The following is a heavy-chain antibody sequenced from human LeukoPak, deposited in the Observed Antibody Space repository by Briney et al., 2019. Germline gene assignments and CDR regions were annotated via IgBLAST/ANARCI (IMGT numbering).Heavy chain of an antibody. J-gene: IGHJ4*02. CDR3: ARDPNEYFDY. V-gene: IGHV4-34*01. Sequence: PSETLSLTCAVYGGSFSGYYWSWTRQPPGKGLEWIGEINHSGSTNYNPSLKSRVTISVDTSKNQFSLKLSSVTAADTAVYYCARDPNEYFDYWGREPWSPSPQ. D-gene: IGHD2-8*01. CDR1: GGSFSGYY. CDR2: INHSGST.